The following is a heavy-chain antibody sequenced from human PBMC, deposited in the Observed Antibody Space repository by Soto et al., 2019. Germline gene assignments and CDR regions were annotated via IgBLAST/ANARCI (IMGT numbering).Heavy chain of an antibody. CDR3: ARGEKIAVAGKLSVFDI. CDR1: GYSFTDYH. J-gene: IGHJ3*02. V-gene: IGHV1-2*04. D-gene: IGHD6-19*01. CDR2: INPKSGGT. Sequence: ASVKVSCKASGYSFTDYHIHWVRQAPGQGLEWLGRINPKSGGTSTAQKFQGWVTMTRDRSISTVYMELSSLRSEDTAVYYCARGEKIAVAGKLSVFDIWGQGTMVTVSS.